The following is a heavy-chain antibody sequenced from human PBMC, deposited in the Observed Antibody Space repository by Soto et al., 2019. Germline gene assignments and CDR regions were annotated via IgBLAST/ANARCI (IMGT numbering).Heavy chain of an antibody. V-gene: IGHV1-18*04. Sequence: QEQLVQSGGEVKKPGASVRVSCKASGYTFTKYGITWVRQAPGQGLEWMGWIGVYNGKTNYARKLQGTVIMTADTSARTAYIELRSLRADDTAVYYCSRARYCTSPSCYNHYYYGMDIWGQGTTVSGSS. D-gene: IGHD2-2*02. CDR2: IGVYNGKT. CDR3: SRARYCTSPSCYNHYYYGMDI. CDR1: GYTFTKYG. J-gene: IGHJ6*02.